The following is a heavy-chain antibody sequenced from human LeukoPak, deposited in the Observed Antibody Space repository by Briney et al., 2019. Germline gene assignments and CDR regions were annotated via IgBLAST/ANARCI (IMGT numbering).Heavy chain of an antibody. V-gene: IGHV3-23*01. CDR3: ATYRQVLLPFES. CDR2: IFPIVGEI. Sequence: GGSLRLSCAASGFTFSTFAMIWVRQPPGKGLEWVSRIFPIVGEINYADSVRGRFTISRDNSKSTLSLQMNSLRAEDTAIYYCATYRQVLLPFESWGQGTLVTVSS. J-gene: IGHJ4*02. CDR1: GFTFSTFA. D-gene: IGHD2-8*02.